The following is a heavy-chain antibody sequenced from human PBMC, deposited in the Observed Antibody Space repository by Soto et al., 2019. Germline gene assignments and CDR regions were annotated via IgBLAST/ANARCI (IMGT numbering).Heavy chain of an antibody. V-gene: IGHV2-5*02. CDR1: GFSLSTTAEG. D-gene: IGHD2-2*01. CDR2: IYWDDDE. J-gene: IGHJ4*02. Sequence: QITLKESGPTLVKPTQTLTLTCTFSGFSLSTTAEGVGWIRQPPGKALEWLALIYWDDDERYSPSLKSRLTITKATSKNQLVLTMTNVDPVDTATYYCAHGSCSSADCYPNPYLDYWGQGILVTVSS. CDR3: AHGSCSSADCYPNPYLDY.